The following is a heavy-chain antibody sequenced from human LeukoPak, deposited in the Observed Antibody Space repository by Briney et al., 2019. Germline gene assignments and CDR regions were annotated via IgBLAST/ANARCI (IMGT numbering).Heavy chain of an antibody. V-gene: IGHV1-2*02. Sequence: GASVKVSFKASGYTFTVYYMHWVRQAPGQGLEWMGWINPNSGGTNYAQKFQGRVTMTRDMSTSTVYMELSSLRSEDTAVYYCARSGLATFYYMDVWGKGTTVTVSS. CDR3: ARSGLATFYYMDV. D-gene: IGHD5-12*01. CDR1: GYTFTVYY. J-gene: IGHJ6*03. CDR2: INPNSGGT.